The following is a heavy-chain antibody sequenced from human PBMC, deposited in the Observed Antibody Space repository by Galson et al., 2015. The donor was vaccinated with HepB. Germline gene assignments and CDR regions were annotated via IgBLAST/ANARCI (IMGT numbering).Heavy chain of an antibody. CDR1: GFIFNNYG. CDR2: VSFDSSIK. CDR3: ARINPLQDPYISWGHDVFDI. D-gene: IGHD6-13*01. Sequence: SLRLSCAASGFIFNNYGMHWVRQAPGKGPEWVAVVSFDSSIKYYADSVQDRFTISRDNSKNTLFLQMNYLSAEDTAVYFCARINPLQDPYISWGHDVFDIWGQGTMVTVSS. J-gene: IGHJ3*02. V-gene: IGHV3-30*03.